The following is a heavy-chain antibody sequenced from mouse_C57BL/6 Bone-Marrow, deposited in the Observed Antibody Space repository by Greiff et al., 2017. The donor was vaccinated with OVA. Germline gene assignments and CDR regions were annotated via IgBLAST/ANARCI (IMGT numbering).Heavy chain of an antibody. D-gene: IGHD1-1*01. Sequence: QVQLQQSGPELVKPGASVKISCKASGYAFSSSWMNWVKQRPGKGLEWIGRIYPGDGDTNYNGKFKGKATLTADKSSSTAYMQLSSLTSEDSAVYFCANFGSSYPYWYFDVWGTGTTVTVSS. CDR3: ANFGSSYPYWYFDV. J-gene: IGHJ1*03. V-gene: IGHV1-82*01. CDR2: IYPGDGDT. CDR1: GYAFSSSW.